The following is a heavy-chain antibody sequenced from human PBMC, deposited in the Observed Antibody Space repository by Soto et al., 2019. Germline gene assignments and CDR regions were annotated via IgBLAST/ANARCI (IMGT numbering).Heavy chain of an antibody. V-gene: IGHV3-30*18. J-gene: IGHJ4*02. CDR2: MSYDGSNE. Sequence: VHLVESGGGVVQPGRSLRLSCAASGFTFSNFGMHWVRQAPGKGLVWVAVMSYDGSNEYYGDSVKGRFTISRDSSKNTLFLQMNSLRAEDTAVYYCAKGRHGSSYSAADYWGQGTLVTVSS. D-gene: IGHD6-6*01. CDR1: GFTFSNFG. CDR3: AKGRHGSSYSAADY.